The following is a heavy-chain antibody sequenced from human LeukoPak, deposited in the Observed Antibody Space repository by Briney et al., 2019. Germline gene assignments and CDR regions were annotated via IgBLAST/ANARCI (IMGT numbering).Heavy chain of an antibody. V-gene: IGHV4-4*07. Sequence: PSETLSLTCTVSGGSISSYYWSWLRQPAGKGLEWIGRIYTSGSTNYNPSLKSRVTMSVDTSKNQFSLKLSSVTAADTAVYYCAREGMELRRPYDYWGQGTLVTVSS. CDR3: AREGMELRRPYDY. J-gene: IGHJ4*02. CDR1: GGSISSYY. D-gene: IGHD1-7*01. CDR2: IYTSGST.